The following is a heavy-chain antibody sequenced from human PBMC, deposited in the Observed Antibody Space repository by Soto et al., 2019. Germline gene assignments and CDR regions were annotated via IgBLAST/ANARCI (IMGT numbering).Heavy chain of an antibody. J-gene: IGHJ4*01. CDR1: GFTFSAYS. CDR3: ARGSSEAEFDY. V-gene: IGHV3-21*01. CDR2: ITSGRTYI. D-gene: IGHD2-15*01. Sequence: PGGSLRLSCAASGFTFSAYSMNWVRQAPGKGLEWVSSITSGRTYIYYADSVKGRFTISRDNAKKSLYLQMNSLGVEDTAVYYCARGSSEAEFDYWGQEPWSPSPQ.